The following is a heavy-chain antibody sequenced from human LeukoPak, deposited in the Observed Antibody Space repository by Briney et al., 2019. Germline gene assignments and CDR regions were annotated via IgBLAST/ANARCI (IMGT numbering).Heavy chain of an antibody. CDR2: VSASSDI. J-gene: IGHJ4*02. V-gene: IGHV3-48*02. CDR1: GFTISSYT. Sequence: GGSLRLSCAASGFTISSYTMNWVRQAPGKGLQWVSTVSASSDIHYSDSVKGRFTISRDNARNSLYLQMNSLRDEDTAVYYCARDALHTAHFDYWGQETLVSVSS. D-gene: IGHD5-18*01. CDR3: ARDALHTAHFDY.